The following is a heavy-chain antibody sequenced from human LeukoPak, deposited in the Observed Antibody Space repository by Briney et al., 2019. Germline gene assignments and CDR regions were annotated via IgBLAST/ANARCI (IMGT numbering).Heavy chain of an antibody. CDR1: GFTFSSYG. Sequence: PGGSLRLSCAASGFTFSSYGMHWVRQAPGKGLEWVAVIWYDGSNKYYADSVKGRFTISRDNSKNTLYLQMNSLRAEDTAVYYCARDPRFTAVAGSSFDYWGQGTLVTVSS. CDR3: ARDPRFTAVAGSSFDY. J-gene: IGHJ4*02. D-gene: IGHD6-19*01. V-gene: IGHV3-33*01. CDR2: IWYDGSNK.